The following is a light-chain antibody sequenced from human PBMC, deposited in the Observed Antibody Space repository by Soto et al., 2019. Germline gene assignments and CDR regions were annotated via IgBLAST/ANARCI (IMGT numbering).Light chain of an antibody. CDR1: QSISSY. J-gene: IGKJ1*01. V-gene: IGKV1-39*01. CDR2: AAS. Sequence: DIQMTQSPSSLSASVGDRVIITCRASQSISSYLNWYQQKPGKAPKLLIYAASSLQSGVPSRFSGIGSGTDFTLTISSLQPEDFTTYFCQQSYSTPRTFGQGTKVEIK. CDR3: QQSYSTPRT.